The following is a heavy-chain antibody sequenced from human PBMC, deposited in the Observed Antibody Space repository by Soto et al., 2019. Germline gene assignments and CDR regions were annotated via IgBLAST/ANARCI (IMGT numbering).Heavy chain of an antibody. CDR1: GFTFDTYG. CDR3: ARVTPGNNLYYFSGLDF. V-gene: IGHV3-30-3*01. CDR2: ISYEGSNT. J-gene: IGHJ6*02. D-gene: IGHD1-1*01. Sequence: GGSLRLSCVASGFTFDTYGIHWVRQAPGKGLQWVALISYEGSNTYYADSVRGRFTISRDNSKNTLYLQMNTLIPEDTGLYYCARVTPGNNLYYFSGLDFWGQGTSVTVSS.